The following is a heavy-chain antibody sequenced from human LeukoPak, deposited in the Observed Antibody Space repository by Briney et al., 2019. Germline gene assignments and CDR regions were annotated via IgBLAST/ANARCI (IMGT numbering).Heavy chain of an antibody. CDR3: VRLKGYSSGWYPSYYFDY. V-gene: IGHV4-59*08. CDR2: IYYTGTT. J-gene: IGHJ4*02. Sequence: SETLSLTCTVSGGSISSSYWSWIRQPPGEGLEWIGYIYYTGTTNYNPSLKSRVTISVDTSKNQFSLKLSSVTAADTAVYYCVRLKGYSSGWYPSYYFDYWGQGTLVTVSS. D-gene: IGHD6-19*01. CDR1: GGSISSSY.